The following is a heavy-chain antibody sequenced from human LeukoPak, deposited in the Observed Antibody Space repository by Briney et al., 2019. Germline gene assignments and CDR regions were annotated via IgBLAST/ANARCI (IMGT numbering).Heavy chain of an antibody. CDR2: ISYDGSNK. V-gene: IGHV3-30-3*01. Sequence: GRSLRLSCAASGFTFSSYAMHWVRQAPGKGLEWVAVISYDGSNKYYADSVKGRFTISRDNSKNTLYLQMNSLRAEDTAVYYCASHSGSYFDYWGQGTLVTVSS. CDR1: GFTFSSYA. D-gene: IGHD1-26*01. J-gene: IGHJ4*02. CDR3: ASHSGSYFDY.